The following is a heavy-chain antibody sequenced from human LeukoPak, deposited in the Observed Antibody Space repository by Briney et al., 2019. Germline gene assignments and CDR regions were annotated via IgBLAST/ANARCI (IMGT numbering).Heavy chain of an antibody. V-gene: IGHV3-30*01. Sequence: GRSLRLSCAASGFNFTSYVMHWVRQAPGKGLEWGAVISYDGSTKYHADSVKGRFTISRDNSKNTLNLEMNNLRAEDTAMYYCAKSPGEGRTGTGGGYFDPWGQGTLVTVSS. CDR2: ISYDGSTK. J-gene: IGHJ5*02. D-gene: IGHD1-1*01. CDR3: AKSPGEGRTGTGGGYFDP. CDR1: GFNFTSYV.